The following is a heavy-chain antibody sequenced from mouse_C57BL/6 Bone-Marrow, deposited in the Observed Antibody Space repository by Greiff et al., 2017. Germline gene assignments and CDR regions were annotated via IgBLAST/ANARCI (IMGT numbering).Heavy chain of an antibody. D-gene: IGHD3-1*01. J-gene: IGHJ4*01. CDR1: GFTFSDYG. V-gene: IGHV5-17*01. CDR3: ASPDCYYAMDY. Sequence: EVMLVESGGGLVKPGGSLKLSCAASGFTFSDYGMHWVRQAPEKGLEWVAYISRGSSTIYYADTVKGRFTISRDNAKNTLFLQMTSLRSEDTAMYYCASPDCYYAMDYWGQGTSVTVSS. CDR2: ISRGSSTI.